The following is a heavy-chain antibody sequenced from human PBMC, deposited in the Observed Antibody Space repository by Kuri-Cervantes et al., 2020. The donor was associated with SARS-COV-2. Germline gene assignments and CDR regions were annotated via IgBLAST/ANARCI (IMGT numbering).Heavy chain of an antibody. J-gene: IGHJ4*02. V-gene: IGHV1-8*02. CDR1: GYSFIGFY. CDR3: YCAPKEGFDS. CDR2: VKTNSGNT. Sequence: ASVKVSCKASGYSFIGFYIHWVRQAPGQGLEWMGMVKTNSGNTLYAQVFQGRVTMTRDTSTSTVYLELSSLTSEGTAIYYCYCAPKEGFDSWGQGTLVTVSS. D-gene: IGHD2-21*01.